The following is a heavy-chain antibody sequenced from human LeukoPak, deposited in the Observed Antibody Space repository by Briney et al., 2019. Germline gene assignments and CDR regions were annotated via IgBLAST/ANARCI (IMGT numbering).Heavy chain of an antibody. J-gene: IGHJ6*04. CDR2: TSGSGGST. D-gene: IGHD3-10*02. CDR3: AELGMTMIGGV. Sequence: GGSLRLSCAASGFTFSRYGRSWVPPGPGKGLEWGSATSGSGGSTYYADSVKGRFTISTDNTTNSLYLRMNSLRAEGTSVYYFAELGMTMIGGVRRKGTTVTSSS. CDR1: GFTFSRYG. V-gene: IGHV3-23*01.